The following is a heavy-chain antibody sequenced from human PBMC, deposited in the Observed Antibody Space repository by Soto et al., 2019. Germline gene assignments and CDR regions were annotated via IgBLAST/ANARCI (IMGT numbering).Heavy chain of an antibody. J-gene: IGHJ5*02. V-gene: IGHV2-5*04. D-gene: IGHD3-3*01. Sequence: SGPTLGNPTQTLRLTGTVSGFSFGVSGGGMGWIRQPPGRALEWLGLVFWNDDKRYSPSLERRLTLTKDTSNNQVVLTVTNLDPGDTGTYYCPRAYAYDSHHSGQGTLVTVS. CDR3: PRAYAYDSHH. CDR2: VFWNDDK. CDR1: GFSFGVSGGG.